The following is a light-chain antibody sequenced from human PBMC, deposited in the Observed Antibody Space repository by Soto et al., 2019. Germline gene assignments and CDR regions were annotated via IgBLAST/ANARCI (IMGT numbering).Light chain of an antibody. CDR3: QHSYSTPPVT. CDR1: QSIYNY. Sequence: IQMTQSPSSLSASVGDRVTISCRASQSIYNYLNWYQQKPGTAPKLLIHGASTLQSGVPSRFSGSGSGTDFTLTITNLQPEDFATYYCQHSYSTPPVTFGGGTKVEIK. V-gene: IGKV1-39*01. J-gene: IGKJ4*01. CDR2: GAS.